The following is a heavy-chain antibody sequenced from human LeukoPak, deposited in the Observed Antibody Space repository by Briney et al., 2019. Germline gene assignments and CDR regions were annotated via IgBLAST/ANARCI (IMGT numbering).Heavy chain of an antibody. CDR1: GGSISSGGYS. CDR2: IYHSGST. V-gene: IGHV4-30-2*01. J-gene: IGHJ4*02. D-gene: IGHD1-26*01. CDR3: ARSGGSYRFDY. Sequence: SQTLSLTCAVSGGSISSGGYSWSWIRQPPGKGLEWIGYIYHSGSTYYNPSLKSRVTISVDTSKNQFSLKLSSVTAADTAVYYCARSGGSYRFDYWGQGTLVTVSS.